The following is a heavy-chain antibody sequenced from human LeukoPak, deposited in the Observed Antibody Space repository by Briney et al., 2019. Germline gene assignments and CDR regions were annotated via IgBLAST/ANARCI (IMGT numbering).Heavy chain of an antibody. CDR1: GGSISSSNW. CDR2: IYHSGTT. Sequence: SGTLSLTCAVSGGSISSSNWWSWVRQPPGKGLEWIGEIYHSGTTNYNPSLKSRVTISVDTSKNQFSLKLTSVTAADTAMYYCARTPGNADYWGQGTLVTVSS. CDR3: ARTPGNADY. J-gene: IGHJ4*02. V-gene: IGHV4-4*02.